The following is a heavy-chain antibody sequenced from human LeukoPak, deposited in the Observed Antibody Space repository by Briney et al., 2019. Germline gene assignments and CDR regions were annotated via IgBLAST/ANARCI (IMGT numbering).Heavy chain of an antibody. D-gene: IGHD3-10*01. CDR2: LYYSGNT. J-gene: IGHJ5*02. Sequence: SETLSLTCTVSGGSISSSRYYGGWIRQPPGKGLEWIGSLYYSGNTYYNPSLKSRVTISVDTSKNQFSLKLSSVTAADTAVYYCAREGLNMVRGVIPKEAWGWFDPWGQGTLVTVSS. V-gene: IGHV4-39*07. CDR1: GGSISSSRYY. CDR3: AREGLNMVRGVIPKEAWGWFDP.